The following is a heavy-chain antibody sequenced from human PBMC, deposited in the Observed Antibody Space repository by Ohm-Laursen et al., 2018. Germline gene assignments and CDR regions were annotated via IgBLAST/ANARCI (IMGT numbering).Heavy chain of an antibody. CDR2: MYYSGNT. J-gene: IGHJ4*02. Sequence: SETLSFTCTVSGGSISSSSYYWGWIRQPPGKGLEWIGGMYYSGNTYYNPSLKRRVTIAGDTSKNHFPLKLSSVTAADTSVYYCATSNNWYYFDYWGQGTLVTVSS. D-gene: IGHD6-13*01. V-gene: IGHV4-39*01. CDR3: ATSNNWYYFDY. CDR1: GGSISSSSYY.